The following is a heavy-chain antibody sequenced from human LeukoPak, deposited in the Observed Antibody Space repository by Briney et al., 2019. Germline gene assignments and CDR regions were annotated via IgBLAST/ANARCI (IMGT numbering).Heavy chain of an antibody. V-gene: IGHV3-9*01. D-gene: IGHD3-22*01. Sequence: PGGSLRLSCATSGFTFNDYAMYWVPHAPGKGLEWVSGISRNSRSIAYADSVKGRFTISRDNAKNSLYLQMNSLRAEDTAVYYCAKDLFSSGYDAFDIWGQGTMVTVSS. CDR3: AKDLFSSGYDAFDI. J-gene: IGHJ3*02. CDR2: ISRNSRSI. CDR1: GFTFNDYA.